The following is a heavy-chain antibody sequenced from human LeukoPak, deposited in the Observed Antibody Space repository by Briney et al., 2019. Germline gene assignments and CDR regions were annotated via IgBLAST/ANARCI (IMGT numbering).Heavy chain of an antibody. Sequence: SETLSLTCTVSGHSISSGYYWGWIRQPPGKGLEWIANIYRSGSAYYSPSLKSRGTISVDRSKNQFSLKLTSVTAADTAVYFCARGPYSYDSSGAFDIWGQGTMVTVSS. D-gene: IGHD3-22*01. CDR2: IYRSGSA. CDR3: ARGPYSYDSSGAFDI. CDR1: GHSISSGYY. V-gene: IGHV4-38-2*02. J-gene: IGHJ3*02.